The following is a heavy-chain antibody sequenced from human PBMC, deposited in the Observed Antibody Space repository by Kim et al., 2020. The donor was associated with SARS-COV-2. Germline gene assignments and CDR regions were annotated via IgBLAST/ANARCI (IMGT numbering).Heavy chain of an antibody. J-gene: IGHJ1*01. D-gene: IGHD4-4*01. CDR2: ISRSSSHI. V-gene: IGHV3-21*01. CDR3: ATRPDYTFSVH. Sequence: GGSLRLSCEASGFNFSSYSMNWIRQAPGKGLEWVSSISRSSSHIYYADSVKGRFTISRDNAKNSLYLQMSSLRAEDTAVYYCATRPDYTFSVHWGQGTLVTVSS. CDR1: GFNFSSYS.